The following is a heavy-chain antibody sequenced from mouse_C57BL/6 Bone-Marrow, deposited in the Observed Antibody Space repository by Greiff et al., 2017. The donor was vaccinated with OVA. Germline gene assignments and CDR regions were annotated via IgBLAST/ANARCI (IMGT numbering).Heavy chain of an antibody. CDR1: GYTFTSYW. CDR3: ARRVYDGYYVLYYFDY. D-gene: IGHD2-3*01. Sequence: QVQLQQPGAELVQPGASVKLSCKASGYTFTSYWMHWVKQRPGQGLEWIGMIHPNSGSTNYNEKFKSKATLTVDKSSSTAYMQLSSLTSEDSAFYYCARRVYDGYYVLYYFDYWGQGTTLTVSS. CDR2: IHPNSGST. V-gene: IGHV1-64*01. J-gene: IGHJ2*01.